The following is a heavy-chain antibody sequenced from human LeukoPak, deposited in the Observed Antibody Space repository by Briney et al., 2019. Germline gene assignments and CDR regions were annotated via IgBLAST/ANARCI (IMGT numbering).Heavy chain of an antibody. Sequence: GGSLRLSCAASGFTFSSYSMNWVRQAPGKGLEWVSSISSSSSYIYYADSVKGRFTISRDNAKNSLYLQMNSLRAEDTAVYYCARDKSLLYYYYYMDVWGKGTTVTVSS. CDR1: GFTFSSYS. CDR3: ARDKSLLYYYYYMDV. V-gene: IGHV3-21*01. CDR2: ISSSSSYI. J-gene: IGHJ6*03.